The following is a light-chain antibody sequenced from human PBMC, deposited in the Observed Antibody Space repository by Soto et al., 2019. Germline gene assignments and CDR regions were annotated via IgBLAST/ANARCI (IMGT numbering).Light chain of an antibody. V-gene: IGKV2-28*01. CDR3: QQYENLPT. CDR2: LGS. J-gene: IGKJ5*01. CDR1: QSLLHSNGYNY. Sequence: DIVMTQSPLSLPVTPGEPASISCRASQSLLHSNGYNYLDWYLLKPGQSPQLLIYLGSNRASGVPSRFRGSGSGTDFTFTISRLQPEDIATYYCQQYENLPTFGHGTRLEIK.